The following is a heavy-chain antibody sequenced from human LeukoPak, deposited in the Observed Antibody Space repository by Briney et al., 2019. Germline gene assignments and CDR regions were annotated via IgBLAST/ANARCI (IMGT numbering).Heavy chain of an antibody. CDR1: GFTFSSYG. CDR2: ISGSGGST. CDR3: AKTLLRPPHY. V-gene: IGHV3-23*01. J-gene: IGHJ4*02. Sequence: GGSLRLSCAASGFTFSSYGMHWVRQAPGKGLEWVSAISGSGGSTYYADSVKGRFTISRDNSKNTLYLQMNSLRAEDTAVYYCAKTLLRPPHYWGQGTLVTVSS. D-gene: IGHD6-6*01.